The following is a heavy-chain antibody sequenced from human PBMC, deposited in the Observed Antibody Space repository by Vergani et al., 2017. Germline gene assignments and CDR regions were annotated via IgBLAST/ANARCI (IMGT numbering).Heavy chain of an antibody. V-gene: IGHV3-30*02. CDR2: IRYDGSNK. D-gene: IGHD2-15*01. J-gene: IGHJ4*02. Sequence: QVQLVESGGGVVQPGGSLRLSCAASGFTFSSYGMHWVRQAPGKGLEWVAFIRYDGSNKYYADSVKGRFTISRDNSNNTLYLQMNSLRAEDTAVYYCAKDEAGRWYSPVYFVYWCQGTLVTVFS. CDR3: AKDEAGRWYSPVYFVY. CDR1: GFTFSSYG.